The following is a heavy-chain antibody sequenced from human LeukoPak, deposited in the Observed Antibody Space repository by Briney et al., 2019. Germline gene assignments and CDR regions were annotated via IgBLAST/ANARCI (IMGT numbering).Heavy chain of an antibody. V-gene: IGHV3-48*04. J-gene: IGHJ4*02. Sequence: GGSLRLCCAASGFSFSTSSMNWVRQAPGKGLQWISYITSSDASTLYAESVRGRFTISRDDAKNSLYLQINSLRAEDTAMYYCAKSYWEGSRLIDHWGQGTLVTVSP. D-gene: IGHD1-26*01. CDR3: AKSYWEGSRLIDH. CDR1: GFSFSTSS. CDR2: ITSSDAST.